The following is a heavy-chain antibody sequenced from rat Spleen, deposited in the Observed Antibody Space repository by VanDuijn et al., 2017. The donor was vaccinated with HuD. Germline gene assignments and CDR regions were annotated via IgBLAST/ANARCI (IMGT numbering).Heavy chain of an antibody. Sequence: EVQLVESGGDLVQPGRSMKLSCVASGFTFSEYCMTWVRQAPKKGLEWVASISNDGISTYYRDSVRGRFTISINNAESTLYLQLESLKSEDTATYYCARHGIYNNYGWFAYWGQGTLVTVSS. D-gene: IGHD1-10*01. V-gene: IGHV5-22*01. J-gene: IGHJ3*01. CDR2: ISNDGIST. CDR1: GFTFSEYC. CDR3: ARHGIYNNYGWFAY.